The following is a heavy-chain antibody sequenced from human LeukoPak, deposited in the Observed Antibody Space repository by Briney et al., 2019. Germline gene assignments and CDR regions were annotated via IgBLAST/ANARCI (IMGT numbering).Heavy chain of an antibody. CDR1: GYTFTSYG. CDR2: ISAYSGNT. J-gene: IGHJ3*02. D-gene: IGHD3-22*01. Sequence: ASVKVSCKASGYTFTSYGISWVRQAPGQGLEWMGWISAYSGNTYYAQKLQGRVTLTTDTSTSTAYMELRSLRSGDTAVYYCARDLYYYDSSGFHDVFDIWGQGTMVTVSS. CDR3: ARDLYYYDSSGFHDVFDI. V-gene: IGHV1-18*01.